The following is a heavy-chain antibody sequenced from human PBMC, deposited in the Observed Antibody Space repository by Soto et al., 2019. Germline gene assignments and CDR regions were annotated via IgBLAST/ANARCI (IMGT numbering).Heavy chain of an antibody. J-gene: IGHJ5*02. Sequence: QVQLVQSGAEVKKPRSSVKVSCKASGGTFSSYAISWVRQAPGQGLEWMGGIIPIFGTANYAQKFQGRVTITADESTSTAYMELSSLRSEDTAVYYCARDVRFGAFFTPGWFDPWGQGTLVTVSS. CDR2: IIPIFGTA. D-gene: IGHD3-16*01. V-gene: IGHV1-69*01. CDR3: ARDVRFGAFFTPGWFDP. CDR1: GGTFSSYA.